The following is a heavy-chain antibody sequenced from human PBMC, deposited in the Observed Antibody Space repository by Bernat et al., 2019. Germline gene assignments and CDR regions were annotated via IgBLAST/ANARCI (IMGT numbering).Heavy chain of an antibody. J-gene: IGHJ6*03. CDR3: AKGYCSSTSWPKWEYYYYMDV. CDR1: GFTFSSYA. V-gene: IGHV3-23*01. CDR2: ISGSGGST. Sequence: EVQLLESGGGLVQPGGSLRLSCAASGFTFSSYAMSWVRQAPGKGLEWVSAISGSGGSTYYADSVKGRFTISRDNSKNTLYLQMNSLRAEDTAVYYCAKGYCSSTSWPKWEYYYYMDVWGKGTTVTVSS. D-gene: IGHD2-2*01.